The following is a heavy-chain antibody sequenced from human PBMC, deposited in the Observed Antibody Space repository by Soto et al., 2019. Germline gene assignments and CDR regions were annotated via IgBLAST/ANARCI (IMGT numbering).Heavy chain of an antibody. CDR3: ATLCPGGDCLWYFDL. Sequence: GFDCSWIRQHQGKGLEWIGYLYHSGSTHYNPSLKSRLTISSDTSKNQFSLKLTSVTAADTAVYYCATLCPGGDCLWYFDLWGRGTLVTSPQ. CDR1: GFD. CDR2: LYHSGST. J-gene: IGHJ2*01. V-gene: IGHV4-31*02. D-gene: IGHD2-21*02.